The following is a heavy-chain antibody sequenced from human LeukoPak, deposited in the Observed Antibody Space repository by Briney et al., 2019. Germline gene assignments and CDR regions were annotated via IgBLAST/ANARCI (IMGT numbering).Heavy chain of an antibody. CDR1: GGSFSGYY. D-gene: IGHD5-24*01. CDR3: AFRRDGYNGDAFDI. V-gene: IGHV4-34*01. Sequence: PSETLSLTCAVYGGSFSGYYWSWIRQPPGKGLEWIGEINHSGSTNYNPSHKSRVTISVDTSKNQFSLKLSSVTAADTAVYYCAFRRDGYNGDAFDIWGQGTMVTVSS. CDR2: INHSGST. J-gene: IGHJ3*02.